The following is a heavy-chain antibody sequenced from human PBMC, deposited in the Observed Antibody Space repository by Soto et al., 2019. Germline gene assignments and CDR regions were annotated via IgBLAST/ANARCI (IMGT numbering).Heavy chain of an antibody. CDR2: ISGSGGST. D-gene: IGHD6-6*01. J-gene: IGHJ1*01. V-gene: IGHV3-23*01. CDR1: GFTFSSYA. CDR3: AKDHVSSEYFQH. Sequence: GGSLRLSCAASGFTFSSYAMSWVRQAPGKGLGWVSAISGSGGSTYYADSVKGRFTISRDNSKNTLYLQMNSLRAEDTAVYYCAKDHVSSEYFQHWGQGTLVTVSS.